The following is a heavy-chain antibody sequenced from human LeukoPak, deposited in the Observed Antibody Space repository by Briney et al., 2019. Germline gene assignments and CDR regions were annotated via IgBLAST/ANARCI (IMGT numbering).Heavy chain of an antibody. Sequence: ASVKVSCKASGYTFTSYGISWVRQAPGQGLEWMGRIIPILGIANYAQKFQGRVTITADKSTSTAYMELSSLRSEDTAVYYCAREGIAVAGPGAFDIWGQGTMVTVSS. D-gene: IGHD6-19*01. CDR3: AREGIAVAGPGAFDI. J-gene: IGHJ3*02. CDR1: GYTFTSYG. V-gene: IGHV1-69*04. CDR2: IIPILGIA.